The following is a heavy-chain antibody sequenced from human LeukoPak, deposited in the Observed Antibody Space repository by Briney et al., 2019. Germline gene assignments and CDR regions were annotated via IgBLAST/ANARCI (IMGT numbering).Heavy chain of an antibody. CDR3: AKSHYYGGWYFDL. J-gene: IGHJ2*01. Sequence: GGSLRLSCAASGFTFSNYNMNWVRQAPGKGLEWVSSITSSSSYIYYADSVKGRFTISRDNAKNSLYLQMDSLRVEDTAVYYXAKSHYYGGWYFDLWGRGTLVTVS. V-gene: IGHV3-21*06. CDR2: ITSSSSYI. D-gene: IGHD3-10*01. CDR1: GFTFSNYN.